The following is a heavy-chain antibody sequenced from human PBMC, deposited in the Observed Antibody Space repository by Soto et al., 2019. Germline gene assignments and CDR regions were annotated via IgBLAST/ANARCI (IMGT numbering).Heavy chain of an antibody. Sequence: SETLSLTCTVSGGSISSGDYYWSWIRQPPGKGLEWIGYIYYSGSTYYNPSLKSRVTISVDTSKNQFSLKLSSVTAADTAVYYCARGDGYSHEYFQHWGQGTLVTVS. CDR3: ARGDGYSHEYFQH. V-gene: IGHV4-30-4*01. CDR1: GGSISSGDYY. J-gene: IGHJ1*01. CDR2: IYYSGST. D-gene: IGHD2-15*01.